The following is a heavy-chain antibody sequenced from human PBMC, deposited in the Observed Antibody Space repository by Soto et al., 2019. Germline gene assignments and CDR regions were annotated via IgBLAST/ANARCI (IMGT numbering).Heavy chain of an antibody. CDR1: GYTFTSYG. D-gene: IGHD4-17*01. CDR3: ARQRGGYGVNYYYGMDV. V-gene: IGHV1-18*01. CDR2: ISAYNGNT. Sequence: ASEKVSCKASGYTFTSYGISWVRQAPGQGLEWMGWISAYNGNTNYAQKLQGRVTMTTDTSTSTAYMELRSLRSDDTAVYYCARQRGGYGVNYYYGMDVWGQGTTVTVSS. J-gene: IGHJ6*02.